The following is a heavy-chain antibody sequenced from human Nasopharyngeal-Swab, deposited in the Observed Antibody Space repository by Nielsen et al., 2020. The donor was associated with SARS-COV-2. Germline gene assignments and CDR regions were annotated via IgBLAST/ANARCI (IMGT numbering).Heavy chain of an antibody. J-gene: IGHJ4*02. Sequence: GESLKISCVASGVIFSKYWMHWVRQAPGKGLVWVSAIGGSGVHTYYADSVKGRFTISRDNAKNTLYLQMNSLRVEDTAVYYCVKHQGSSSDQWGQGTLVTVSS. CDR1: GVIFSKYW. V-gene: IGHV3-74*01. CDR2: IGGSGVHT. CDR3: VKHQGSSSDQ.